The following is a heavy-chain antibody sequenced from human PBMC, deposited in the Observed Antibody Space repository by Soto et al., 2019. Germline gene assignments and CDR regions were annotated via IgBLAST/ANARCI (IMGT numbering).Heavy chain of an antibody. J-gene: IGHJ4*02. CDR3: ARSSAYCGGDCYFFDY. D-gene: IGHD2-21*02. CDR2: INHSGST. CDR1: GGSFSGYY. V-gene: IGHV4-34*01. Sequence: SETLSLTCAVYGGSFSGYYWSWIRQPPGKGLEWIGEINHSGSTNYNPSLKSRVTISVDTSKNQFSLKLSSVTAADTAVYYCARSSAYCGGDCYFFDYWGQGTLVTVSS.